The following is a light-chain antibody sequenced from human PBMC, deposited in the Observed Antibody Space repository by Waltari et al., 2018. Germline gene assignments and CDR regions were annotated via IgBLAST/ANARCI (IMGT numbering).Light chain of an antibody. CDR3: QQDYTTPWT. CDR2: AAS. J-gene: IGKJ1*01. V-gene: IGKV1-27*01. Sequence: DIQMTQSPSSLSASVGDRVTVTCRASQGINKELNWYQQKPGKAPTLLIYAASSLQTGVSSRVSGSGSGTDFTLTISSLQPEDVATYYCQQDYTTPWTFGQGTKVEIK. CDR1: QGINKE.